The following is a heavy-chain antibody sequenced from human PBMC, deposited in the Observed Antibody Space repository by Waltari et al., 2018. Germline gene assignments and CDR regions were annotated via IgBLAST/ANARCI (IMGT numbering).Heavy chain of an antibody. Sequence: QVQLQESGPGLVKPSETLSLPCTVSGYSISSGYYWGWIRQPPGKGLEWIGSIYHSGSTYYNPSLKSRVTISVDTSKNQFSLKLSSVTAADTAVYYCARAGFYNWNDVGDYWGQGTLVTVSS. V-gene: IGHV4-38-2*02. CDR2: IYHSGST. CDR3: ARAGFYNWNDVGDY. J-gene: IGHJ4*02. D-gene: IGHD1-20*01. CDR1: GYSISSGYY.